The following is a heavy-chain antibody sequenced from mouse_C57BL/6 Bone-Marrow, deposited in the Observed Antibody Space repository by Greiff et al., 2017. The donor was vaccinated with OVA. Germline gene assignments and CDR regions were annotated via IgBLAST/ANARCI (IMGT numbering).Heavy chain of an antibody. J-gene: IGHJ2*01. CDR1: GFTFSNYW. CDR3: TNYGSSYLYYFDY. D-gene: IGHD1-1*01. Sequence: EESGGGLVQPGGSMKLSCVASGFTFSNYWMNWVRQSPEKGLEWVAQIRLKSDNYATHYAESVKGRFTISRDDSKSSVYLQMNNLRAEDTGIYYCTNYGSSYLYYFDYWGQGTTLTVSS. CDR2: IRLKSDNYAT. V-gene: IGHV6-3*01.